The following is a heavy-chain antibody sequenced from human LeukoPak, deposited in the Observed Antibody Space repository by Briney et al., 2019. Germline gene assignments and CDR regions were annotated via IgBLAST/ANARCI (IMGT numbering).Heavy chain of an antibody. D-gene: IGHD2-15*01. J-gene: IGHJ4*02. CDR1: GYTFTGYY. V-gene: IGHV1-2*02. Sequence: ASVKVSCKASGYTFTGYYIHWVRQAPGQGLEWMGWINPNSGGTNYAQKFQGRVTMTRDTSISTAYMELNRLRSDDTAVYYCARYYCGGGSCHYFDYWGQGTLVTVSS. CDR3: ARYYCGGGSCHYFDY. CDR2: INPNSGGT.